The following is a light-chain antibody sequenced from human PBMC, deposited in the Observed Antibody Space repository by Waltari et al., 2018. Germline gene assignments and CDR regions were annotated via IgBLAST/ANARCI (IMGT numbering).Light chain of an antibody. CDR1: QSITNY. CDR3: QQSHTTPWT. CDR2: STS. Sequence: DIQMTQSPSSLSASVGDRVTITCRASQSITNYLNWYQQKPGKAPKLLIHSTSTLQTGVPSRVSGSGFGTNFTLTISSLQPEDFATFYCQQSHTTPWTFGLGTNVEV. V-gene: IGKV1-39*01. J-gene: IGKJ1*01.